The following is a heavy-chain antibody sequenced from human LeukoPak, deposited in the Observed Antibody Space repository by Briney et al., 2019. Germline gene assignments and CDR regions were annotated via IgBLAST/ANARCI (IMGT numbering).Heavy chain of an antibody. D-gene: IGHD3-9*01. J-gene: IGHJ6*03. V-gene: IGHV4-38-2*02. Sequence: TSSETLSLTCTVSGYSISSGYYWGWIRQPPGKGLEWIGYIYHSGSTYYNPSLKSRVTISVDRSKNQFSLKLSSVTAADTAVYYCARDPRYDILTDYYYMDVWGKGTTVTVSS. CDR1: GYSISSGYY. CDR2: IYHSGST. CDR3: ARDPRYDILTDYYYMDV.